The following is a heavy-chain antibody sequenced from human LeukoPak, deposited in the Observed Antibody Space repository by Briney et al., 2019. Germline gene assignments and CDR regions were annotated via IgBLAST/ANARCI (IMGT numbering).Heavy chain of an antibody. CDR2: IYSGGST. Sequence: GGSLRLSCAASGFTVSSNYMSWVRQAPGKGLEWVSVIYSGGSTYYADSVKGRFTISRDNSKNTLYLQMNSLRAEDTAVYYCARAGGCSSTSCYTDHWGQGTLVTVSS. CDR3: ARAGGCSSTSCYTDH. D-gene: IGHD2-2*01. CDR1: GFTVSSNY. V-gene: IGHV3-66*01. J-gene: IGHJ4*02.